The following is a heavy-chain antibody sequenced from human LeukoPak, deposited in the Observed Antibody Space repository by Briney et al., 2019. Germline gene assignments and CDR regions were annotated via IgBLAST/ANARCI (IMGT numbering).Heavy chain of an antibody. J-gene: IGHJ5*02. Sequence: SETLSLTCAVSGYSLGKNYYWGWIRQPPGKGLEWIGEINHSGSTNYNPSLKSRVTISVDTSKNQFSLKLSSVTAADTAVYYCASLYSSSSYWFDPWGQGTLVTVSS. CDR3: ASLYSSSSYWFDP. V-gene: IGHV4-34*01. CDR2: INHSGST. CDR1: GYSLGKNYY. D-gene: IGHD6-6*01.